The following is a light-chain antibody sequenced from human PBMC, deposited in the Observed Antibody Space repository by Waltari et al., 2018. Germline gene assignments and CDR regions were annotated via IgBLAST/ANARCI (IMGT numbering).Light chain of an antibody. V-gene: IGKV3-20*01. CDR3: QQYGSSPPLT. Sequence: EIVLPQSPGTLSLSPGERATRSCRASQSVSSIYFAWYQQKPGQAPRLLIYGASRMAAGVPDRFSGSGSGTDFTLTISRLEPEDFAVYYCQQYGSSPPLTFGGGTKVEIK. CDR2: GAS. CDR1: QSVSSIY. J-gene: IGKJ4*01.